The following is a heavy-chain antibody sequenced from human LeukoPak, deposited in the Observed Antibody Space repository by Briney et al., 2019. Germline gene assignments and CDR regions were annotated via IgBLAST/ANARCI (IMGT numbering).Heavy chain of an antibody. J-gene: IGHJ4*02. CDR3: ARDAVVVVPGGCEY. Sequence: GGSLRLSCAASGFTFSSYSMNWVRQAPGKGLEWVSSISSSSSYIYYANSVKGRFTNSRDNAKHSLYLQMNSLRAEDTAVYYCARDAVVVVPGGCEYWGQGTMVTVSS. V-gene: IGHV3-21*01. D-gene: IGHD2-2*01. CDR1: GFTFSSYS. CDR2: ISSSSSYI.